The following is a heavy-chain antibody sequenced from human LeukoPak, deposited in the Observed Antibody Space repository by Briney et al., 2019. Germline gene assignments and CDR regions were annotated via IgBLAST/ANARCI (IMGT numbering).Heavy chain of an antibody. V-gene: IGHV3-23*01. CDR1: GFTFSSYA. CDR2: IGSSGDIT. CDR3: AHPTEYSSSWYGNWFDP. D-gene: IGHD6-13*01. J-gene: IGHJ5*02. Sequence: GGSLRLSCAASGFTFSSYAMSWVRQAPGMGLEWVSSIGSSGDITYYADSVKGRFTISRDNSKNTLYLQMNSLRAEDTAVYYCAHPTEYSSSWYGNWFDPWGQGTLVTVSS.